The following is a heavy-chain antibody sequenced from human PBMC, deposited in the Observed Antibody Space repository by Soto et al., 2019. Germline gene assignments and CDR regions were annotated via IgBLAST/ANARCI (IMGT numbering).Heavy chain of an antibody. J-gene: IGHJ4*02. CDR2: IYWDDDE. CDR1: GFSLSTNGVG. D-gene: IGHD1-26*01. Sequence: QITLKESGPTLVKPTQTLTLTCTFSGFSLSTNGVGVGWIRQPPGKALEWLALIYWDDDERYSPSLKSRLTITKDTSKNQVVLTMTNMEPVDTSTYYCAHRASGIKEGLFDYWGQGTLVTVSS. V-gene: IGHV2-5*02. CDR3: AHRASGIKEGLFDY.